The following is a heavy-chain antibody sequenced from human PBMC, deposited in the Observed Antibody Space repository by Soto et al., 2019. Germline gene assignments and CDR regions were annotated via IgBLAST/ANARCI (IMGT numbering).Heavy chain of an antibody. CDR2: MNPSTGNT. CDR1: GYTFTSYD. V-gene: IGHV1-8*01. D-gene: IGHD6-19*01. CDR3: ARGRIIVAGGFDP. Sequence: QVQLVQSGAEVKKPGASVNVSCKASGYTFTSYDIIWVRQATGQGLEWMGWMNPSTGNTDSAEKFQGRLTMTRNTSISTVYMELSSLRFEDTAVYYCARGRIIVAGGFDPWGQGTLVTVSS. J-gene: IGHJ5*02.